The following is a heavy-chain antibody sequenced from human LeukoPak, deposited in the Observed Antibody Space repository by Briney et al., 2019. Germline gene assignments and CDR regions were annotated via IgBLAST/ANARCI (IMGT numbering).Heavy chain of an antibody. D-gene: IGHD1-26*01. CDR1: GFTFSDSG. CDR3: ASFPSGSYSAY. J-gene: IGHJ4*02. V-gene: IGHV3-73*01. Sequence: GSLRLSCAASGFTFSDSGMHWVRQASGKGLEWVGHIRSKADSSATVYAASVKGRFTITRDDSENTAYLQMNSLKTEDTAVYYCASFPSGSYSAYWGQGTLVTVSS. CDR2: IRSKADSSAT.